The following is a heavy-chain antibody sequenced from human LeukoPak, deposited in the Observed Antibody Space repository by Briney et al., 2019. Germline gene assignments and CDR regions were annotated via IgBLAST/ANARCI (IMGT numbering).Heavy chain of an antibody. CDR3: ARHRMVRGVIWFDP. CDR1: GYSISSGYY. J-gene: IGHJ5*02. D-gene: IGHD3-10*01. V-gene: IGHV4-38-2*02. Sequence: SETLSLTCTVSGYSISSGYYWGWIRQPPGKGLEWIGSIYHSGSTYYNPSLKSRVTISVDTSKNQFSLKLSSVTAADTAVYYCARHRMVRGVIWFDPWGQGTLVTVSS. CDR2: IYHSGST.